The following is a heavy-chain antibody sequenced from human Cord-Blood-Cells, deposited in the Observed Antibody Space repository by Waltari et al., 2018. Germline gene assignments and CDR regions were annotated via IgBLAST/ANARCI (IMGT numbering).Heavy chain of an antibody. J-gene: IGHJ2*01. CDR3: ARFRGSGSYWYFDL. Sequence: QVQLQQWGAGLLKPSEPLSLTCAVYGGSFSGYYWSWIRQPPGKGLEWIGEINHSGSTNYNPSLKSRVTISVDTSKNQFSLKLSSVTAADTAVYYCARFRGSGSYWYFDLWGRGTLVTISS. V-gene: IGHV4-34*01. CDR2: INHSGST. CDR1: GGSFSGYY. D-gene: IGHD3-10*01.